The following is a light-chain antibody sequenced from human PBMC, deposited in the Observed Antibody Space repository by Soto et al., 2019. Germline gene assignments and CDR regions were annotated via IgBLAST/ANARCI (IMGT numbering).Light chain of an antibody. J-gene: IGKJ5*01. V-gene: IGKV1-5*01. Sequence: DIQMTQSPSTLSASVGXXVTXTXRAXXXXSSSLAWYQQKPGKAPKLLIYDASSXETGIPERFSGSGSGTDFTLTISRLEPEDFAVYYCQQHGTSPLTFGQGTRLEIK. CDR2: DAS. CDR1: XXXSSS. CDR3: QQHGTSPLT.